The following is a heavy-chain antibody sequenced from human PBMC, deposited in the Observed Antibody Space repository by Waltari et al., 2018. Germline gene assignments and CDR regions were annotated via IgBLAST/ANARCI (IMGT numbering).Heavy chain of an antibody. CDR2: INHSGST. CDR3: ARGERSDY. CDR1: GGSFSGYY. V-gene: IGHV4-34*01. Sequence: QVQLQQWGAGLLKPSETLSLTCAVYGGSFSGYYWSWIHQPPGKGLEGIGEINHSGSTNYNPPLKSRVTISVDTSKNQFSLKLSSVTAADTAVYYCARGERSDYWGQGTLVTVSS. J-gene: IGHJ4*02.